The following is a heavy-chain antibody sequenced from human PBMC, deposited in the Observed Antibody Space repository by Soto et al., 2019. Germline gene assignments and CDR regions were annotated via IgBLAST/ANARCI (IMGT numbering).Heavy chain of an antibody. V-gene: IGHV4-34*01. D-gene: IGHD3-3*01. CDR2: INHSGST. CDR1: GGSFSGYY. Sequence: QVQLQQWGAGLLKPSETLSLTCAVYGGSFSGYYWSWVRQPPGKGLEWIGEINHSGSTNYSPSLKSRVTISVDTSKPQFSLKLSSVTAADTAVYYCSRLPRITVFGVVITQNNWFDPWGQGTLVTVSS. J-gene: IGHJ5*02. CDR3: SRLPRITVFGVVITQNNWFDP.